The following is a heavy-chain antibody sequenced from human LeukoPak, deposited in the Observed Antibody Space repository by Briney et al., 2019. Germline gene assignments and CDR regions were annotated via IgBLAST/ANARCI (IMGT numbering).Heavy chain of an antibody. V-gene: IGHV3-74*01. CDR1: GFTFSNFW. CDR2: ISTDASSS. Sequence: GGSLRLSCTASGFTFSNFWMHWARQAPGKGLLWVSRISTDASSSDYADSVKGRFTISRDNANNTLYLQMKNLRAEDTAVYFCAGGGSGTMVIWGQGTLVTVPS. J-gene: IGHJ4*02. D-gene: IGHD3-10*01. CDR3: AGGGSGTMVI.